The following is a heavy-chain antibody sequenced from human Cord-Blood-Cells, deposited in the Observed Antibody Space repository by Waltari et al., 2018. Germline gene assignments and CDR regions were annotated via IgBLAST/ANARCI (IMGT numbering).Heavy chain of an antibody. D-gene: IGHD2-2*01. CDR3: ARGLYCSSTSCYFAFDI. V-gene: IGHV1-8*03. CDR2: MNPNMGNT. Sequence: QVQLVQSGAEVKKPGASVKVSCKASGYTFTSYDINCVRQATGQGLQWMGWMNPNMGNTGYAQKFQGRVTITRNTSISTAYMELSSLRSEDTAVYYCARGLYCSSTSCYFAFDIWGQGTMVTVSS. CDR1: GYTFTSYD. J-gene: IGHJ3*02.